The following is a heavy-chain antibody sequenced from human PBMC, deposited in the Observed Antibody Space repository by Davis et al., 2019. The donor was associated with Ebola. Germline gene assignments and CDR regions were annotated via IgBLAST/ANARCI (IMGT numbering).Heavy chain of an antibody. D-gene: IGHD2-15*01. J-gene: IGHJ6*03. CDR2: ISGSGGST. CDR1: GFTVSSNF. Sequence: GGSLRLSCAASGFTVSSNFMSWVRQAPGKGLEWVSAISGSGGSTYYADSVKGRFTISRDNSKNTLYLQMNSLRAEDTAVYYCAKAWGYCSGGSCYSVGYGDYNSGIGYYYYYMDVWGKGTTVTVSS. V-gene: IGHV3-23*01. CDR3: AKAWGYCSGGSCYSVGYGDYNSGIGYYYYYMDV.